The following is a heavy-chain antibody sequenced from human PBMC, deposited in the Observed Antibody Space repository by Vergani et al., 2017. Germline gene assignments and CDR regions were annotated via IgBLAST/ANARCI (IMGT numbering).Heavy chain of an antibody. J-gene: IGHJ6*03. D-gene: IGHD6-13*01. CDR1: GFTFSDYY. CDR2: IDSSGNTI. Sequence: QVQLVESGGGLVKPGGSLRLSCAASGFTFSDYYMTWIRQAPGKGLEWVSYIDSSGNTIYYADSVKGRFTISSDNAKNSLYLQMNSLRAEDTAVYYCGTDLVAAPGKSRYNYFYYYMDVWCRETTVTVSS. CDR3: GTDLVAAPGKSRYNYFYYYMDV. V-gene: IGHV3-11*01.